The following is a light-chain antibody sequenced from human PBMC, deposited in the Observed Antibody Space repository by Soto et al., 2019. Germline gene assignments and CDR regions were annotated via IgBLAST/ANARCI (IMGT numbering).Light chain of an antibody. CDR2: SAS. J-gene: IGKJ1*01. Sequence: DIQMTQSPSSLSSSVGDRDTITSRASQGIGTYLAWYQQKPGKLPKLLIHSASTLQSGVPSRFSGSGSGTTFTLSISSLQPEDFATYYCQLYNSAPTCGEGKDVEIK. CDR1: QGIGTY. CDR3: QLYNSAPT. V-gene: IGKV1-27*01.